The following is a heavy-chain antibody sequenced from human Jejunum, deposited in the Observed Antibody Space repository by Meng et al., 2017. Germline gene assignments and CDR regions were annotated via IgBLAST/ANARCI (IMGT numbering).Heavy chain of an antibody. Sequence: QRLLQVSVPVLGRPSETLSLICAVSGGSVSSSGYQWGWIRQPPGKGLEWIGYASTNYNPSLKSRVTISVDTSKNQFSLKLTSVTAADTAVYYCARDHWGSLDYWGQGVLVTVSS. CDR3: ARDHWGSLDY. CDR1: GGSVSSSGYQ. J-gene: IGHJ4*02. D-gene: IGHD7-27*01. CDR2: AST. V-gene: IGHV4-61*08.